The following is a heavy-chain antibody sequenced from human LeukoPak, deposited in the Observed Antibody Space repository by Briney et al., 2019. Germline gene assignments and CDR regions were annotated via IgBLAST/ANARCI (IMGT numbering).Heavy chain of an antibody. CDR2: IHNSGNS. V-gene: IGHV4-39*07. Sequence: SETLSLTCTVSGVPLSTSSYYWGWIRQPPGKGLEWIGNIHNSGNSYYSPSLKSRVTISLDTSKNQFSLKLSSVTAADTAVYYCASAAGPFDHWGQGTLVTVSS. J-gene: IGHJ4*02. D-gene: IGHD6-13*01. CDR1: GVPLSTSSYY. CDR3: ASAAGPFDH.